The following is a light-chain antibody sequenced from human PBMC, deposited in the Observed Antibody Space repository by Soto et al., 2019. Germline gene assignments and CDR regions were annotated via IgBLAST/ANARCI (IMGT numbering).Light chain of an antibody. CDR1: QSIGLA. Sequence: EIVLTQSPATLSLSPGERATLSCRASQSIGLAIAWYQHKPGQAPRLLIFDASQRATGIPARFRGSGSGTDFTLTISSLQSEDFALYYCQQYNDWPLTFGQGTKVEI. CDR2: DAS. J-gene: IGKJ1*01. CDR3: QQYNDWPLT. V-gene: IGKV3-11*01.